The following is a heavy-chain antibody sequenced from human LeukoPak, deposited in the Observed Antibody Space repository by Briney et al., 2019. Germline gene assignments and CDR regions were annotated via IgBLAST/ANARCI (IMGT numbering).Heavy chain of an antibody. V-gene: IGHV3-7*01. J-gene: IGHJ6*03. CDR1: GFTFSSYW. CDR3: ARLKKPARANYYYYYYMDV. Sequence: GGSLRLSCAASGFTFSSYWMSWVRQAPGKGLEWVANIKQDGSEKYYVDSVKGRFTISRDNAKNSLYLQMNSLRAEDTAVYYCARLKKPARANYYYYYYMDVWGKGTTVTVSS. CDR2: IKQDGSEK.